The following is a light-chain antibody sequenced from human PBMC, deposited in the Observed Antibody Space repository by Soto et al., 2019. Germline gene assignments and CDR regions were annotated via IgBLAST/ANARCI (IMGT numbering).Light chain of an antibody. J-gene: IGKJ3*01. CDR2: HAS. CDR1: QSVGTY. CDR3: QQRNKWPPIFT. V-gene: IGKV3-11*01. Sequence: EIVLTQSPATLSLSPGERATLSCRASQSVGTYLAWYQQKPGQAPRLLIYHASNRATGIPARFSGSGSGTDFTLTISSLEPEDFAVYFCQQRNKWPPIFTFGPGTRVDFK.